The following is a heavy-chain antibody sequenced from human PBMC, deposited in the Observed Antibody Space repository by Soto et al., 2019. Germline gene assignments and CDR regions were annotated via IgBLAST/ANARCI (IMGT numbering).Heavy chain of an antibody. CDR1: GDTFTDYY. CDR3: ARGGHVVVVTAALDY. CDR2: VNPSGGHT. Sequence: QVQLMQSGAEVKKPGASVKVSCKASGDTFTDYYIHWVRQAPGQGLEWMGTVNPSGGHTTYAQHFLGRVTMTRATSTSTLYMELTSLTSDDTAIYYCARGGHVVVVTAALDYWGQGTLVTVSS. V-gene: IGHV1-46*01. D-gene: IGHD2-21*02. J-gene: IGHJ4*02.